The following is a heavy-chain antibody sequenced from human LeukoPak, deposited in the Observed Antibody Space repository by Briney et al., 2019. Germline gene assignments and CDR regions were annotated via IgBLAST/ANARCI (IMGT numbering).Heavy chain of an antibody. CDR3: ARDGRYSGTYLDY. V-gene: IGHV1-18*01. Sequence: ASVKVSCKTSGYIFMNYGVSRVRQAPGQGLEWMGWISGHTANTKYAETVQARVTMITDTSTTTVCMEMRSLRSDDTAVYFCARDGRYSGTYLDYWGQGTLVTVSS. CDR1: GYIFMNYG. CDR2: ISGHTANT. D-gene: IGHD1-26*01. J-gene: IGHJ4*02.